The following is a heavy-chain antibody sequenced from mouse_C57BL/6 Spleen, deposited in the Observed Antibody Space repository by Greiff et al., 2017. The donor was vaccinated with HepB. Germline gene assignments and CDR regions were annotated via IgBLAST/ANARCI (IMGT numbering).Heavy chain of an antibody. V-gene: IGHV1-52*01. Sequence: QVQLKQPGAELVRPGSSVKLSCKASGYTFTSYWMHWVKQRPIQGLEWIGNIDPSDSETHYNQKFKDKATLTVDKSSSTAYMQLSSLTSEDSAVYYCARETTVVAGFDYWGQGTTLTVSS. CDR2: IDPSDSET. J-gene: IGHJ2*01. CDR3: ARETTVVAGFDY. CDR1: GYTFTSYW. D-gene: IGHD1-1*01.